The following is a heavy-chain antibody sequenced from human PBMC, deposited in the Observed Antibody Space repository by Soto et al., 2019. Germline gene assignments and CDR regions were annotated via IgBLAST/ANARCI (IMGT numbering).Heavy chain of an antibody. J-gene: IGHJ4*02. V-gene: IGHV1-8*01. CDR3: ARVDCTGGRCYYDY. D-gene: IGHD2-8*02. CDR1: GYTFTSYD. Sequence: QVQLVQSGAEVKKPGASVKVSCKASGYTFTSYDFNWVRQATGQGLEWLGWMNPNSGTTGYAQRFQGRVTMTRNTAISTAYMELSSLRSEDTAMYYCARVDCTGGRCYYDYWGQGTLVTVSS. CDR2: MNPNSGTT.